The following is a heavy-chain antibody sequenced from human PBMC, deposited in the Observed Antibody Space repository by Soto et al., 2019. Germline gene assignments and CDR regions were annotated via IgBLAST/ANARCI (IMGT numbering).Heavy chain of an antibody. Sequence: SETLSLPCPVSGCSISSGDYYWSWIRQPPGKGLEWIGYIYYSGSTYYNPSLKSRVTISVDTSKNQFSLKLSSVTAADTAVYYCARAPAWSSSWDPDYWGQGTLVTVSS. J-gene: IGHJ4*02. D-gene: IGHD6-6*01. CDR3: ARAPAWSSSWDPDY. CDR1: GCSISSGDYY. CDR2: IYYSGST. V-gene: IGHV4-30-4*01.